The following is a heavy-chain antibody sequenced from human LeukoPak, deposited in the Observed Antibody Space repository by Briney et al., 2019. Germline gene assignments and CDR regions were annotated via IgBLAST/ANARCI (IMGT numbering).Heavy chain of an antibody. V-gene: IGHV1-46*01. CDR3: AREGPQTEGAPDY. D-gene: IGHD1-26*01. CDR1: GYTFTSYY. J-gene: IGHJ4*02. Sequence: ASVKVSCKASGYTFTSYYMHWVRQAPGQGLEWMGIINPSGGSTSYAQKFQGRVTMTRDMSTTTVYMELSSLRSEDTAVYYCAREGPQTEGAPDYWGQGTLVTVSS. CDR2: INPSGGST.